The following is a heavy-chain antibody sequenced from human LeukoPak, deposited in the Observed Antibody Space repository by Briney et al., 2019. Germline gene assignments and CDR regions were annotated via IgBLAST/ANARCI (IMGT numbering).Heavy chain of an antibody. CDR2: ISSSSNYI. CDR1: GFTFSSYS. J-gene: IGHJ4*02. V-gene: IGHV3-21*06. CDR3: ARGITSGPRRYDVRNFDY. Sequence: GGSLRLSCAASGFTFSSYSMNWVRQAPGKGLEWVSSISSSSNYIYYADSVKGRFTISRDNAKNPLYLQMNSLRAEDTAVYYCARGITSGPRRYDVRNFDYWGQGTPVTVSS. D-gene: IGHD5-12*01.